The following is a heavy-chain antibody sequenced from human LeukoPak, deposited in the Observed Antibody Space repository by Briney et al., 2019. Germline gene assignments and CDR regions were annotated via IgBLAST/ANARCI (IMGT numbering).Heavy chain of an antibody. D-gene: IGHD6-19*01. V-gene: IGHV4-59*08. J-gene: IGHJ4*02. CDR3: ARGGSGWSLFDY. Sequence: PSETLSLTCAVYGGSFSGYYWSWLRQPPGKGLEWIGYIYYSGSTNYNPSLKSRVTISVDTSKNQFSLKLSSVTAADTAVYYCARGGSGWSLFDYWGQGTLVTVSS. CDR2: IYYSGST. CDR1: GGSFSGYY.